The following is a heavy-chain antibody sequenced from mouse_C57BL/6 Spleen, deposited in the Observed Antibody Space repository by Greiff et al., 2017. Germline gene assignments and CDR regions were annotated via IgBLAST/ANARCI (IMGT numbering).Heavy chain of an antibody. CDR2: IWSDGST. J-gene: IGHJ4*01. V-gene: IGHV2-6*03. CDR3: ARLYGYDDAMDY. Sequence: LQESGPGLVAPSQSLSITCTVSGFSLTSYGVHWVRQPPGKGLEWLVVIWSDGSTTYNSALKSRLSISKDNTKSQVFLKMNSLQTDDTAMYYCARLYGYDDAMDYWGQGTSVTVSS. D-gene: IGHD2-2*01. CDR1: GFSLTSYG.